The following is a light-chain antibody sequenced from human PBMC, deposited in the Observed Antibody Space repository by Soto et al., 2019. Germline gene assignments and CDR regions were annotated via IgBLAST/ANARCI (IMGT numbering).Light chain of an antibody. V-gene: IGKV3-15*01. CDR1: ESVSSN. J-gene: IGKJ1*01. Sequence: EVVMTQSPATLSVSPGERATLSCRASESVSSNLAWYQQRSGQAPRLVIYGASTRATGIPARFSGGGSGTEFTLTISSLQSEDFATYYCHQRKSWPRTFGQGTKVDI. CDR2: GAS. CDR3: HQRKSWPRT.